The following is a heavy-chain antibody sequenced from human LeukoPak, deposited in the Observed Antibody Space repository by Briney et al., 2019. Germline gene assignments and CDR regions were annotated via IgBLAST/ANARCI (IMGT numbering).Heavy chain of an antibody. CDR1: GVSISSHY. J-gene: IGHJ4*02. D-gene: IGHD4-17*01. V-gene: IGHV4-59*11. Sequence: SETLSLTCTVSGVSISSHYWSWIRQPPGKGLEWIGYIYYSGSTNYNPSLKSRVTISVDTSKNQFSLKLSSVTAADTAVYYCARDTRDYGDYVFDYWGQGTLVTVSS. CDR2: IYYSGST. CDR3: ARDTRDYGDYVFDY.